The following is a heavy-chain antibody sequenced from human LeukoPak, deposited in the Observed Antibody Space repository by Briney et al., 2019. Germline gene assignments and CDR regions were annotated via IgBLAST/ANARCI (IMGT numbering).Heavy chain of an antibody. CDR1: GYTFTSYG. Sequence: ASVKVSFKASGYTFTSYGISWVRQAPGQGLEWMGWISAYNGNTNYAQKLQGRVTMTTDTSTSTAYMELRSLRSDDTAVYYCARDYYDSSGYYYDGPDYWGQGTLVTVSS. D-gene: IGHD3-22*01. V-gene: IGHV1-18*01. CDR3: ARDYYDSSGYYYDGPDY. J-gene: IGHJ4*02. CDR2: ISAYNGNT.